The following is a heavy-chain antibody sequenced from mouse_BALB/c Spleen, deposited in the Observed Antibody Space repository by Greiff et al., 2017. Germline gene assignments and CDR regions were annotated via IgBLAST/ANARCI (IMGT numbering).Heavy chain of an antibody. J-gene: IGHJ1*01. CDR3: SRDAYYGSSYWYFDV. CDR2: SRNKANDYTT. CDR1: GFTLSDFY. V-gene: IGHV7-1*02. Sequence: EVKLMESGGGLVQPGGSLRLSCATSGFTLSDFYMEWVRQPPGKRLEWIAASRNKANDYTTEYSASVKGRFIVSRDTSQSILYLQMNALRAENTAIYYGSRDAYYGSSYWYFDVWGEGTTVTVSA. D-gene: IGHD1-1*01.